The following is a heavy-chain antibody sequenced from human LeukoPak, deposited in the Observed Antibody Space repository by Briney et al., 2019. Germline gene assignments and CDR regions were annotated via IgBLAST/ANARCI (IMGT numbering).Heavy chain of an antibody. V-gene: IGHV3-23*01. CDR3: AKDLWSGYSPGFFDY. J-gene: IGHJ4*02. D-gene: IGHD3-3*01. Sequence: GGSLRLSCAASGFTFSSYAMSRVRQAPGKGLEWVSAISGSGGSTYYADSVKGRFTISRDNSKNTLYLQMNSLRAEDTAVYYCAKDLWSGYSPGFFDYWGQGTLVTVSS. CDR1: GFTFSSYA. CDR2: ISGSGGST.